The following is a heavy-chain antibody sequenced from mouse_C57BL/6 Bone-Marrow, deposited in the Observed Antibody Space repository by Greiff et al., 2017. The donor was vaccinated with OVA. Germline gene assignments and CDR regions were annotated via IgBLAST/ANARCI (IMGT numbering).Heavy chain of an antibody. J-gene: IGHJ3*01. D-gene: IGHD2-9*01. V-gene: IGHV1-82*01. CDR2: IYPGDGDT. CDR1: GYAFSSSW. Sequence: QVQLQQSGPELVKPGASVKISCKASGYAFSSSWMNWVKQRPGKGLEWIGRIYPGDGDTNYNGKFKGKATLTADKSSSTAYMQLSSLTSEDSAVYFCAREGTYYGYDGGARFAYWGQGTLVTVSA. CDR3: AREGTYYGYDGGARFAY.